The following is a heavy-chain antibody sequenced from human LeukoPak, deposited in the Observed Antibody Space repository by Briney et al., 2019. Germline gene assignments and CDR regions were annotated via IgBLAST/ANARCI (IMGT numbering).Heavy chain of an antibody. D-gene: IGHD5/OR15-5a*01. CDR2: IIPIFGTA. V-gene: IGHV1-69*13. Sequence: ASVKVSCKASGGTFSSYAISWVRQAPGQGLEWMGGIIPIFGTANYAQKFQGRVTITADESTSTAYVELSSLRSEDTAVYYCARSTALEGYSVNYYYGMDVWGQGTTVTVSS. CDR3: ARSTALEGYSVNYYYGMDV. J-gene: IGHJ6*02. CDR1: GGTFSSYA.